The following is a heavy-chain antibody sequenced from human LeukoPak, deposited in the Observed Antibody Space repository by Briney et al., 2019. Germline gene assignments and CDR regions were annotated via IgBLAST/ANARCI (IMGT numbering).Heavy chain of an antibody. CDR3: ARGGVVRGSFTPGLDY. Sequence: GASVKVSCKASGGTFSSYAISWVRQAPGQGLEWMGGIIPIFGTANYAQKFQGRVTITADKSTSTAYMELRSLTSDDTAVYYCARGGVVRGSFTPGLDYWGQGSLVIVSS. CDR1: GGTFSSYA. V-gene: IGHV1-69*06. D-gene: IGHD3-10*01. CDR2: IIPIFGTA. J-gene: IGHJ4*02.